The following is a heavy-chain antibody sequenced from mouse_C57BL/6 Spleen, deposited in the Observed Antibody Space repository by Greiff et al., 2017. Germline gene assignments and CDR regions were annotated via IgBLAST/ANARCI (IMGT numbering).Heavy chain of an antibody. J-gene: IGHJ4*01. CDR1: GYTFTSYW. Sequence: QVQLQQPGAELVRPGTSVKLSCKASGYTFTSYWMPWVKQRPGHGLEWIGVIDPSDSYTNYNQKFKGKTTLTVDTSSSTAYMQLSSLTSENSAVYYGAIYHCNYVNYYSMDYWGQGTSLTVSS. CDR2: IDPSDSYT. V-gene: IGHV1-59*01. D-gene: IGHD2-1*01. CDR3: AIYHCNYVNYYSMDY.